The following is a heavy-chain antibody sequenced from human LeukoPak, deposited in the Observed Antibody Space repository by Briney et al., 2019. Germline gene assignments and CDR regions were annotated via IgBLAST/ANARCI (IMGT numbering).Heavy chain of an antibody. Sequence: GGSLRLSCAASGFTFSSYAMHWVRQASGKGLEYVSAISSNGGSTYYANSVKGRFTISRDNSKNTLCLQMGSLRAEDMAVYYCARDLVGAIDYWGQGTLVTVSS. CDR2: ISSNGGST. J-gene: IGHJ4*02. V-gene: IGHV3-64*01. CDR3: ARDLVGAIDY. CDR1: GFTFSSYA. D-gene: IGHD1-26*01.